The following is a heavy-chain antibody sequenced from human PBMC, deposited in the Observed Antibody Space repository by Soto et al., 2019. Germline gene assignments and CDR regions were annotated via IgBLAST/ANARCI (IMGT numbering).Heavy chain of an antibody. CDR2: IYYSGST. Sequence: QLQLQESGPGLVKPSETLSLTCTVSGGSISSSSYYWGWIRQPPGKGLEWIGSIYYSGSTYYNPSLKSRVPISVDTSKNQFSLKLSSVAAADTAVYYCARGSFSMATRHLDYWGQGTLVTVSS. D-gene: IGHD5-12*01. J-gene: IGHJ4*02. CDR1: GGSISSSSYY. CDR3: ARGSFSMATRHLDY. V-gene: IGHV4-39*01.